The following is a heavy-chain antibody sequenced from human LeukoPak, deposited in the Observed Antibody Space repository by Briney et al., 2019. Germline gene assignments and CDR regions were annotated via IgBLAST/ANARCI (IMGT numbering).Heavy chain of an antibody. CDR3: ASDKAGIAVAV. CDR2: INGDGSST. J-gene: IGHJ4*02. Sequence: GGSLRLSCAASGFTFSFYLMHWVRQAPGKGLGWVSRINGDGSSTSYADSVKGRFTISRDNAKNTLYLQMNSLRAEDTAVYYCASDKAGIAVAVWGQGTLVTVSS. V-gene: IGHV3-74*01. CDR1: GFTFSFYL. D-gene: IGHD6-19*01.